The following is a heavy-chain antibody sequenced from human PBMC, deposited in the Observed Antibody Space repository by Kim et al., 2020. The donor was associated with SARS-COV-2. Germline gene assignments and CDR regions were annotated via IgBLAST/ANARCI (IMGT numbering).Heavy chain of an antibody. CDR3: ARRNEWNPSPLLQRGKTTVYYYGMDV. D-gene: IGHD1-1*01. Sequence: GESLKISCKGSGYSFTTFWISWVRQMPGRGLEWMGRIDPTDSYTSYSPSFEGHVTISADKSISTAYLQWSSLKASDTAIYYCARRNEWNPSPLLQRGKTTVYYYGMDVWGQGTTVTVSS. CDR2: IDPTDSYT. V-gene: IGHV5-10-1*01. J-gene: IGHJ6*02. CDR1: GYSFTTFW.